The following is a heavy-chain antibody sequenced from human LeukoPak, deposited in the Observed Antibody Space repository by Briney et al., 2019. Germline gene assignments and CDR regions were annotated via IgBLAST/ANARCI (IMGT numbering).Heavy chain of an antibody. CDR2: IKQDGSEE. Sequence: GGSLRLSCAASGFTFSSSWMSWVRQAPGKGLEWVANIKQDGSEEYYVDSVKGRFTISRDNAKNSLYLQMNTLRVEDTAVYYRARDYDFWSGYYCDYWGQGTLVTVSS. D-gene: IGHD3-3*01. V-gene: IGHV3-7*05. CDR1: GFTFSSSW. J-gene: IGHJ4*02. CDR3: ARDYDFWSGYYCDY.